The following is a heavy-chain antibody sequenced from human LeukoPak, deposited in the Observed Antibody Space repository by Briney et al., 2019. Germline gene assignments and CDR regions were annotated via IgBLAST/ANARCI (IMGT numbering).Heavy chain of an antibody. CDR1: GGSISSYY. D-gene: IGHD2-2*02. CDR2: IYTSGST. Sequence: SETLSLTCTVSGGSISSYYWSWIRQPPGKGLEWIGYIYTSGSTNYTPSLKSRVTISVETSKNQFSLKLSSVTAADTAVYYCARAIRRHWFDPWGQGTLVTVSS. J-gene: IGHJ5*02. CDR3: ARAIRRHWFDP. V-gene: IGHV4-4*09.